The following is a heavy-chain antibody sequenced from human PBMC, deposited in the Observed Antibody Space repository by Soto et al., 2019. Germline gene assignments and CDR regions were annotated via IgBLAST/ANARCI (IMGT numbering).Heavy chain of an antibody. D-gene: IGHD5-18*01. CDR2: FYYSGST. CDR1: GGSISSYY. J-gene: IGHJ4*02. V-gene: IGHV4-59*01. CDR3: ARARPDTAMAVDC. Sequence: QVQLQESGPGLVKPSETLSLTCTVSGGSISSYYWSWIRQPPGKGLEWVGYFYYSGSTNYNPSLKSRVTISVDTSKNQFSLKLSSVTAADTAVYYCARARPDTAMAVDCWGQGTLVTVSS.